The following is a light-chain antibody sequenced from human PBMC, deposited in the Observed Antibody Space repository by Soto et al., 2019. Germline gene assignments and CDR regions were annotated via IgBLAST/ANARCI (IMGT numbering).Light chain of an antibody. CDR2: LGS. V-gene: IGKV2-28*01. CDR3: MQALQTPQFT. Sequence: DIVMTQSPLSLPVTPGEPASISCRSSQSLLHSNGYNYLDWYLQKPGQSPQLLIYLGSNRASGVPARFSGSGSGTDFTLKISRVEAEDVGVYYCMQALQTPQFTFGPGTKVDIK. J-gene: IGKJ3*01. CDR1: QSLLHSNGYNY.